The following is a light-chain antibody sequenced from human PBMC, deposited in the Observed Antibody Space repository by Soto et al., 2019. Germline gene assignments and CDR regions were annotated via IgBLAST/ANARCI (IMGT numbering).Light chain of an antibody. J-gene: IGLJ2*01. CDR2: FNS. Sequence: SYELTQPPSVSVAPGQTAKITCGGNNIGGKSVHWYQQKPGQAPVLVIGFNSDRPSGIPERFSGSNSGNTATLTISSVEAGDVADYYCQVWDRSIDQLVLFGGGTKLTVL. CDR1: NIGGKS. V-gene: IGLV3-21*04. CDR3: QVWDRSIDQLVL.